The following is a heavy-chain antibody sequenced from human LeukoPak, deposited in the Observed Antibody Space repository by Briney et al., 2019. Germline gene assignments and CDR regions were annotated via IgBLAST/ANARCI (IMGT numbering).Heavy chain of an antibody. CDR3: ARDSGGYCSSTSCYGGGIDY. Sequence: GASVKVSCKASGYTFTGYYMHWVRQAPGQGLEWMGWINPNSGGTNYAQKFQGRVTMTRDTSISTAYMELSRLRSDDTAVYYCARDSGGYCSSTSCYGGGIDYWGQGTLVTVSS. J-gene: IGHJ4*02. CDR1: GYTFTGYY. V-gene: IGHV1-2*02. D-gene: IGHD2-2*01. CDR2: INPNSGGT.